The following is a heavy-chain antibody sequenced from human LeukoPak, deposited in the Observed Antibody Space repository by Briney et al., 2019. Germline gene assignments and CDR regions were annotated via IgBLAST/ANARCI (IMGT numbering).Heavy chain of an antibody. CDR2: IYDSGKT. CDR3: AGSGYSSGYLFDY. V-gene: IGHV4-59*01. J-gene: IGHJ4*02. Sequence: SETLSLTCTVSGGPITTYSWSWVRQRPGKGLGRIGYIYDSGKTNYNPSLKSRGTISVEKSKKQFSLQLSSVPAADTAMYYCAGSGYSSGYLFDYWGQGTQVTVSS. D-gene: IGHD5-18*01. CDR1: GGPITTYS.